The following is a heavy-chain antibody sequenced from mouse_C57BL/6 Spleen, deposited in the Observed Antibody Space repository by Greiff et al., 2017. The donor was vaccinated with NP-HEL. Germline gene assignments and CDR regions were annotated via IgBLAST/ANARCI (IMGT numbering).Heavy chain of an antibody. Sequence: QVQLKQSGAELVRPGASVTLSCKASGYTFTDYEMHWVKQTPVHGLEWIGAIDPETGGTAYNQKFKGKAILTADKSSSTAYMELRSLTSEDSAVYYCTGWGRFAYWGQGTLVTVSA. CDR3: TGWGRFAY. CDR1: GYTFTDYE. CDR2: IDPETGGT. D-gene: IGHD1-1*02. V-gene: IGHV1-15*01. J-gene: IGHJ3*01.